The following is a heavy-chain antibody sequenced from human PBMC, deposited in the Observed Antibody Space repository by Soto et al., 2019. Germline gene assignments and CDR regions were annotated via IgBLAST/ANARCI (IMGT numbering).Heavy chain of an antibody. CDR2: ISGSGGST. V-gene: IGHV3-23*01. CDR3: AKGRIAARPWRSYYSYYYGMDV. D-gene: IGHD6-6*01. J-gene: IGHJ6*02. Sequence: GGSLRLSCAASGFTFSSYAMSWVRQAPGKGLEWVSAISGSGGSTYYADSVKGRFTISRDNSKNTLYLQMNSLRAEDTAVYYCAKGRIAARPWRSYYSYYYGMDVWGQGTTVTVSS. CDR1: GFTFSSYA.